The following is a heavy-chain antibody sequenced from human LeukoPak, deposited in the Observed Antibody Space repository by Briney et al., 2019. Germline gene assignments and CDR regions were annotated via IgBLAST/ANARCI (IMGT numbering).Heavy chain of an antibody. CDR3: ARDGGTRLKYSFGYGGY. CDR1: GFTFSSYE. V-gene: IGHV3-48*03. J-gene: IGHJ4*02. D-gene: IGHD3-22*01. CDR2: ISSSGDTI. Sequence: GGSLRLSCAASGFTFSSYEMNWVRQAPGKGLEWVSYISSSGDTIYYADSVKGRFTISRDNAKNSLYLQMNSLRAEDTAVYYCARDGGTRLKYSFGYGGYWGQGTLVTVSS.